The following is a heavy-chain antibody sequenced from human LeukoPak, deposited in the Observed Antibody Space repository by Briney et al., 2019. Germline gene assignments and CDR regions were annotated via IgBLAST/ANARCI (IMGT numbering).Heavy chain of an antibody. J-gene: IGHJ4*02. V-gene: IGHV3-23*01. CDR2: ISGSGGST. D-gene: IGHD3-10*01. CDR1: GVTFTRYA. Sequence: VGCLRLSCAASGVTFTRYAISCVRQSPGKELKGVSAISGSGGSTYYAGSVKGRFTISRDNTKNTLYLKMNSLRAEDTVVYYCAKGQRTVLLWFGESFIDYWGQGTLVTVSS. CDR3: AKGQRTVLLWFGESFIDY.